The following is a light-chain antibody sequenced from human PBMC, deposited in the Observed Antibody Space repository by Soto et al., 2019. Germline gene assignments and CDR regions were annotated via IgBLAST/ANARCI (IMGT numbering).Light chain of an antibody. Sequence: QSALTQPASVSGSPGQSITISCTGTSSDVGGYNYVSWYQQHPGKAPKLMIYDVTNRPSGVSNRFSGSKSANTASLTISGFEAEDEADYYCSSYTSSTVVFGGGTKLTVL. CDR2: DVT. J-gene: IGLJ2*01. CDR3: SSYTSSTVV. CDR1: SSDVGGYNY. V-gene: IGLV2-14*01.